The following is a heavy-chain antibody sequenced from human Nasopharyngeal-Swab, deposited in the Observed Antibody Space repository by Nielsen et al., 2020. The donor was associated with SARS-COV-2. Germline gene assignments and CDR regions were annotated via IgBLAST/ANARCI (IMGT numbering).Heavy chain of an antibody. V-gene: IGHV4-31*02. D-gene: IGHD1-1*01. CDR3: ARDIGTPAYPRYYYYGMDV. Sequence: VRQMPGKGLEWIGYIYYSGSTYYNPSLKSRVTISVDTSKNQFSLKLSSVTAAGTAVYYCARDIGTPAYPRYYYYGMDVWGQGTTVTVSS. J-gene: IGHJ6*02. CDR2: IYYSGST.